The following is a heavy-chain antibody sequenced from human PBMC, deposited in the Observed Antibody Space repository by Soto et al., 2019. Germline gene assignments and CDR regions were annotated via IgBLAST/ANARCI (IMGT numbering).Heavy chain of an antibody. V-gene: IGHV3-48*03. CDR2: ISSSGSTI. Sequence: ESGGGLVQPGGSLRLSCAASGFTFSSYEMNWVRQAPGKGLEWVSYISSSGSTIYYADSVKGRFTISRDNAKNSLYLQMNSLRAEDTAVYYCASLPCGDCSLDWFDPWGQGTLVTVSS. CDR1: GFTFSSYE. D-gene: IGHD2-21*02. CDR3: ASLPCGDCSLDWFDP. J-gene: IGHJ5*02.